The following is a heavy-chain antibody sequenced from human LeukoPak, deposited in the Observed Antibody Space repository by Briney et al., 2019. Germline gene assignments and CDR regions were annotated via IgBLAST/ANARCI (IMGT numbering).Heavy chain of an antibody. D-gene: IGHD2-15*01. CDR3: ARGARYCSGGTCTDY. Sequence: GGSLRLSCAASGFTISDYYMSWIRQAPGKGLEWVSCISSSSSYTNYADSVKGRFTISRDNDKNSLYLQINSLRAEDTAIYYCARGARYCSGGTCTDYWGQGTLVTVSS. J-gene: IGHJ4*02. CDR2: ISSSSSYT. CDR1: GFTISDYY. V-gene: IGHV3-11*05.